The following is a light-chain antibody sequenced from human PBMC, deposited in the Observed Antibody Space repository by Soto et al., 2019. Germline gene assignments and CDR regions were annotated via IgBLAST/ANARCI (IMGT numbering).Light chain of an antibody. CDR3: QQFGTSPRYT. J-gene: IGKJ2*01. Sequence: EIWLTQSPGTLSLSPGERATLSCRTSQSVGSTYLAWYQQKPGQAPRLLIYEASRRATGIPDRFSGSGSGTYFTLTISRLEPEDFAVYYCQQFGTSPRYTFGQGTKLEI. CDR1: QSVGSTY. V-gene: IGKV3-20*01. CDR2: EAS.